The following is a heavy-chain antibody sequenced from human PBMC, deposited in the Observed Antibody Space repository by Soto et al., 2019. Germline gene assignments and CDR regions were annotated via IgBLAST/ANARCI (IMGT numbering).Heavy chain of an antibody. D-gene: IGHD5-12*01. CDR1: GGTFSSYT. V-gene: IGHV1-69*02. J-gene: IGHJ6*03. Sequence: QVQLVQSGAEVKKPGSSVKVSCKASGGTFSSYTISWVRQAPGQGLEWMGRIIPILGIANYAQKFQGRVTITADKSTSTAYMELSSLRSEDTAVYYCARASPYSGYDSGYYYYTDVWGKGTTVTVSS. CDR2: IIPILGIA. CDR3: ARASPYSGYDSGYYYYTDV.